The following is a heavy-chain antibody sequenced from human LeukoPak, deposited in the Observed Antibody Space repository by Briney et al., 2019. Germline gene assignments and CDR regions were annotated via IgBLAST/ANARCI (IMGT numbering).Heavy chain of an antibody. V-gene: IGHV3-74*01. CDR1: GFTFSRYW. Sequence: PGGSLRLSCVASGFTFSRYWMHWVRQAPGKGLVWVSRINRDGSSTSYADSVKGRFTVSRDNAKNTLYLQMNSLRAEDTAVYYCARGAHKRDDYGGFFDYWGQGTLVTVSS. CDR2: INRDGSST. CDR3: ARGAHKRDDYGGFFDY. D-gene: IGHD4-23*01. J-gene: IGHJ4*02.